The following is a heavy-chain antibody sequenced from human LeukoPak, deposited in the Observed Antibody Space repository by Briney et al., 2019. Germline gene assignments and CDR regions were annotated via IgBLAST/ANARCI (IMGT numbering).Heavy chain of an antibody. D-gene: IGHD5-12*01. CDR3: ARGRDIVGFDY. CDR1: GVSISSYY. Sequence: SETLSLTCTVSGVSISSYYWSWLRQPPGKGLEWIGYIYYSGSTNYNPSLKSRVTISVDTSKNQFSLKLSSVTAADTAVYYCARGRDIVGFDYWGQGTLVTVSS. J-gene: IGHJ4*02. V-gene: IGHV4-59*01. CDR2: IYYSGST.